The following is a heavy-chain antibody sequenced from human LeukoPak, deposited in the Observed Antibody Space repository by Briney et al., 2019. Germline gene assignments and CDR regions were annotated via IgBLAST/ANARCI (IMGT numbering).Heavy chain of an antibody. CDR3: ARISLSGWANDY. J-gene: IGHJ4*02. CDR2: MNNDGSTT. V-gene: IGHV3-74*01. Sequence: AGGSLRLSCAASGFTFSTYWMHWVRQAPGKGLVWVSRMNNDGSTTNYADSVEGRFTISRDNAKNTLYLQMSSLRAEDTAMYYCARISLSGWANDYWGQGTLVTVSS. CDR1: GFTFSTYW. D-gene: IGHD6-19*01.